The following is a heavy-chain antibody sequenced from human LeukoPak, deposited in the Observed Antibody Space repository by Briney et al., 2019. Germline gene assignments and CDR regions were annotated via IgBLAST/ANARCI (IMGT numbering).Heavy chain of an antibody. Sequence: GGSLRLSCAASGFTFSNYAVAWVRQAPGRGLEWVSVSSGSGATTYYADSVRGRFTISRDNSKNTLYLQMNSLTAEDTAVYYCAKEGPDCGGDCYGVFDYWGQGTLVTVSS. CDR1: GFTFSNYA. CDR2: SSGSGATT. CDR3: AKEGPDCGGDCYGVFDY. V-gene: IGHV3-23*01. J-gene: IGHJ4*02. D-gene: IGHD2-21*02.